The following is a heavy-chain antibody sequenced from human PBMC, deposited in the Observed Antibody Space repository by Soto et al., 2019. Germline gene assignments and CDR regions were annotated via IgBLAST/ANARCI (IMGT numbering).Heavy chain of an antibody. CDR3: ARDLAPYGPMFY. D-gene: IGHD3-10*01. V-gene: IGHV1-69*01. J-gene: IGHJ4*02. CDR1: GGTFSSYA. Sequence: QVQLVQSGAEVKKPGSSVKVSCKASGGTFSSYAISWVRQAPGQGLEWMGGIIPIFGTVNYAQKFQGRVTITADESTSTAYMELSSLRSEDKAVYSCARDLAPYGPMFYWGQGNLVTVSS. CDR2: IIPIFGTV.